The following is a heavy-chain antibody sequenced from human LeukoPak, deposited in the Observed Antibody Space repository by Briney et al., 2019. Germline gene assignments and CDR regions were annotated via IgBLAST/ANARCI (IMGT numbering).Heavy chain of an antibody. V-gene: IGHV3-23*01. CDR3: AKDREYSYVYDAFDI. CDR1: GFTFSSYA. J-gene: IGHJ3*02. D-gene: IGHD3-16*01. Sequence: PGGSLRLSCAASGFTFSSYAMSWVRQAPGKGLEWVSGMSGSGGSTYYADSVEGRFTISRDNSKNPLYLQMNTLRAEDTAVYYCAKDREYSYVYDAFDIWGQGTLLTVSS. CDR2: MSGSGGST.